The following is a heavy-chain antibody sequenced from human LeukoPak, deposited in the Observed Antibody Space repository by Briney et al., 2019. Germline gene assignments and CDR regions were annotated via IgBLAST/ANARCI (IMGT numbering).Heavy chain of an antibody. J-gene: IGHJ6*02. CDR2: IKQDGSEK. V-gene: IGHV3-7*01. D-gene: IGHD6-6*01. CDR1: GFTFSSYW. CDR3: ARAARPEVYYYYYGMDV. Sequence: GGSLRLSCAASGFTFSSYWMSWLGQAQGKGRVGVANIKQDGSEKCYVYSVRVRFTISRDNAKNSLYLQMNSLRAEDTAVYYCARAARPEVYYYYYGMDVWGQGTTVTVSS.